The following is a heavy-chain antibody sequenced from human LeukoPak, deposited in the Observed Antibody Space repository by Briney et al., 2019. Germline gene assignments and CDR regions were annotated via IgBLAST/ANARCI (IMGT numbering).Heavy chain of an antibody. CDR1: GYSISSGYY. Sequence: SETLSLTCTVSGYSISSGYYWGWIRQPPGKGLEWIGSIYHSGSTYYNPSLKSRVTISVDTSKNQFSLKLSSVTAADTAVYYCARVGEQWLVQYYFDYWGQGTLVTVSS. CDR3: ARVGEQWLVQYYFDY. CDR2: IYHSGST. V-gene: IGHV4-38-2*02. D-gene: IGHD6-19*01. J-gene: IGHJ4*02.